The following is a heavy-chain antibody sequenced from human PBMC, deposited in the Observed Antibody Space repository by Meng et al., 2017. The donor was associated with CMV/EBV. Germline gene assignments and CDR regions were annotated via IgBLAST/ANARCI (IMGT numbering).Heavy chain of an antibody. CDR3: AKDELHVSQNYDFWSGYSTGAFDI. J-gene: IGHJ3*02. Sequence: LSLTCAASGFTFSSYGMHWVRQALGKGLEWVAFIRYDGSNKYYADSVKGRFTISRDNSKNTLYLQMNSLRAEDTAVYYCAKDELHVSQNYDFWSGYSTGAFDIWGQGTMVTVSS. D-gene: IGHD3-3*01. CDR2: IRYDGSNK. V-gene: IGHV3-30*02. CDR1: GFTFSSYG.